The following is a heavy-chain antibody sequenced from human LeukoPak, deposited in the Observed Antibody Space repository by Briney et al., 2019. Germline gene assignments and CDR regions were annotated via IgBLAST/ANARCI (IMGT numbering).Heavy chain of an antibody. D-gene: IGHD3-22*01. V-gene: IGHV4-39*07. CDR2: IYYSGST. CDR1: AGSVSSSSYY. Sequence: SETLSLTCTVSAGSVSSSSYYWGWLRQPPGKGLEWNGSIYYSGSTYYNPSLKSRVTISVDTSKNQFSLKLSSVTAADTAVYYCARDPNDSSGTFDYWGQGTLVTVSS. CDR3: ARDPNDSSGTFDY. J-gene: IGHJ4*02.